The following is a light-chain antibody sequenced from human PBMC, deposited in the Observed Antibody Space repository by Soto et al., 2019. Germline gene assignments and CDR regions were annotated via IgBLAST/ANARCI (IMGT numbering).Light chain of an antibody. CDR2: GAS. Sequence: EIVLTQSPGTLSLSPGERATLSCRASHSVSSSYLAWYQQKPGQAPRLLIYGASSRATGIPARFSGSGSGTDFTLTISRLEPEAFAVYYCQQYCSSPPYTFGQGTTLDIK. CDR3: QQYCSSPPYT. J-gene: IGKJ2*01. CDR1: HSVSSSY. V-gene: IGKV3-20*01.